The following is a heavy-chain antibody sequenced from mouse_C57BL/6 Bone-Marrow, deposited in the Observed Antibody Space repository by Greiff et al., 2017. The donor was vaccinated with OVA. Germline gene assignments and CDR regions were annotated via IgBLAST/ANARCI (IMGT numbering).Heavy chain of an antibody. V-gene: IGHV1-15*01. Sequence: VQGVESGAELVRPGASVTLSCKASGYTFTDYEMHWVKQTPVHGLEWIGAIDPETGGTAYNQKFKGKAILTADKSSSTAYMELRSLTSEDSAVYYCTRLGGYDGDYWGQGTTLTVSS. J-gene: IGHJ2*01. CDR3: TRLGGYDGDY. CDR1: GYTFTDYE. CDR2: IDPETGGT. D-gene: IGHD2-2*01.